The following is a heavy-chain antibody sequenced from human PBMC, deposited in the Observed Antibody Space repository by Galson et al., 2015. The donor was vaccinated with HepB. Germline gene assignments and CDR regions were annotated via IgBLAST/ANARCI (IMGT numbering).Heavy chain of an antibody. CDR1: GFPFSTYT. V-gene: IGHV3-23*01. J-gene: IGHJ6*02. D-gene: IGHD2-15*01. CDR3: VRDRGYCSGGRCFESYYYYALDV. CDR2: ISGSGGTT. Sequence: SLRLSCAASGFPFSTYTVSWVRQAPGKGLEWVSAISGSGGTTYYADSVRGRFTISRDNTKRTLYLQMRSLRAEDTALYYCVRDRGYCSGGRCFESYYYYALDVWGQGTTVTVSS.